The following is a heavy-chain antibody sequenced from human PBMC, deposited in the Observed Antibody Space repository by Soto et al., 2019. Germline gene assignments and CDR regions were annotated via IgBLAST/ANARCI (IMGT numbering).Heavy chain of an antibody. CDR2: IRSKANSYAT. Sequence: GGSLRLSCAASGFTFSGSAMHWVRQASGKGLGWVGRIRSKANSYATAYAASVKGRFTISRDDSKNTAYLQMNSLKTEDTAVYYCTGRIAAAGSHYYYGMDVWGQGTTVTVSS. V-gene: IGHV3-73*01. D-gene: IGHD6-13*01. J-gene: IGHJ6*02. CDR3: TGRIAAAGSHYYYGMDV. CDR1: GFTFSGSA.